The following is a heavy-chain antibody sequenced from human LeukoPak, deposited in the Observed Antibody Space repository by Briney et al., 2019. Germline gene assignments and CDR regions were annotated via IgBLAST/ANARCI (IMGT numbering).Heavy chain of an antibody. V-gene: IGHV3-30-3*01. Sequence: GRSLRLSCAASGFTFSSYAMHWVRQAPGKGLEWVAVISYDGSNKYYADSVKGRFTISRDNSKNTLYLQMNSLRAEDTAVYYCARDRGDYDILTGYLNWFDPWGQGTLVTVSS. D-gene: IGHD3-9*01. CDR3: ARDRGDYDILTGYLNWFDP. CDR1: GFTFSSYA. CDR2: ISYDGSNK. J-gene: IGHJ5*02.